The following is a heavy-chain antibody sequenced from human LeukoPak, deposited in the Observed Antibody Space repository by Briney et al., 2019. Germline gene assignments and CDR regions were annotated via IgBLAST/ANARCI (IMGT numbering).Heavy chain of an antibody. J-gene: IGHJ4*02. D-gene: IGHD3-16*02. V-gene: IGHV4-34*01. CDR2: INHSGST. Sequence: PSETLSLTCAVYGGSFSDYYWSWIRQPPGKGLEWIGEINHSGSTNYNPSLKSRVTISVDTSKNQFSLNLYSMTAADTAVYYCARRGQAGYLYWGQGTLVTVSS. CDR1: GGSFSDYY. CDR3: ARRGQAGYLY.